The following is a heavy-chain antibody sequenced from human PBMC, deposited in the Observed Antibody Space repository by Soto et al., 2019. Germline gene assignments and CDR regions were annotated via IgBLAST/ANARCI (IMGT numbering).Heavy chain of an antibody. D-gene: IGHD4-4*01. J-gene: IGHJ6*02. Sequence: GGSLRLSCAASGFTFSSYGMHWVRQAPGKGLEWVAVISYDGSNKYYADSVKGRFTISRDNSKNTLYLQMNSLRAEDTAVYYCAKDLNTVTVYYYYGMDVWGQGTTVTVSS. CDR3: AKDLNTVTVYYYYGMDV. CDR1: GFTFSSYG. V-gene: IGHV3-30*18. CDR2: ISYDGSNK.